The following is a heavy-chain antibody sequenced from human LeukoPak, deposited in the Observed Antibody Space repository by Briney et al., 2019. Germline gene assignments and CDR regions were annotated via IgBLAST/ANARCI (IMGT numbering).Heavy chain of an antibody. D-gene: IGHD3-3*01. CDR2: INHSGST. Sequence: SETLSLTCTVSGDSISGYYWSWIRQPPGKGLEWIGEINHSGSTNYNPSLKSRVTISVDTSKNQFSLKLSSVTAADTAVYYCARVDSYYDFWSGYVAQAFDIWGQGTMVTVSS. V-gene: IGHV4-34*01. J-gene: IGHJ3*02. CDR3: ARVDSYYDFWSGYVAQAFDI. CDR1: GDSISGYY.